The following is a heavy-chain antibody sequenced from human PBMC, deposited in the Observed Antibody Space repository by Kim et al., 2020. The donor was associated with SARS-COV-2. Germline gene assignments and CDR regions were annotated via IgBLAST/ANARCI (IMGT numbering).Heavy chain of an antibody. J-gene: IGHJ4*02. V-gene: IGHV3-33*01. CDR3: ARDLLTTVTTFDY. Sequence: ADSVRGRVTICRDNSKNTLQLQMNTLRDDDTAVYYCARDLLTTVTTFDYWGQGTLVTVSS. D-gene: IGHD4-17*01.